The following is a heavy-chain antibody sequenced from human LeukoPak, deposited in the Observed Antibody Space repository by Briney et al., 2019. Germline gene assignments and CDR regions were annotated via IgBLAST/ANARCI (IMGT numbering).Heavy chain of an antibody. Sequence: GGSLRLSCAASGFXISISAIHWVRRAPGKGLKWVAVISYDGSNKYYADSVKGRFTISRDNSKNTLYLQMNSLRAEDTAVYYCARVGPYCRSTICYVDYWGQGTLVTVSS. CDR1: GFXISISA. CDR2: ISYDGSNK. CDR3: ARVGPYCRSTICYVDY. J-gene: IGHJ4*02. V-gene: IGHV3-30-3*01. D-gene: IGHD2-2*01.